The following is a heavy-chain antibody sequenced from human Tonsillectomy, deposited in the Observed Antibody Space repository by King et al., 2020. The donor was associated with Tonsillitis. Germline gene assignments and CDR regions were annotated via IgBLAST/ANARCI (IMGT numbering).Heavy chain of an antibody. CDR2: INPNSGGT. Sequence: HGQLVQSGAEVKKPGASVKVSCKASGYTFTGYYMHWVRQAPGQGLERMGWINPNSGGTNYAQKFQGRVTMTRDTSISTAYMELSRLRSDDTAVYYCARVLDAYDYADYWGQGTLVTVSS. D-gene: IGHD3-16*01. J-gene: IGHJ4*02. V-gene: IGHV1-2*02. CDR3: ARVLDAYDYADY. CDR1: GYTFTGYY.